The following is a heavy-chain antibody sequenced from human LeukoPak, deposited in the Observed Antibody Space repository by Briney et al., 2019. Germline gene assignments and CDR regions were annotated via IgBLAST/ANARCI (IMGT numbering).Heavy chain of an antibody. D-gene: IGHD6-6*01. CDR2: IYPGDSDT. V-gene: IGHV5-51*01. J-gene: IGHJ4*02. Sequence: GESLKISCKGSGYSFTSYWNAWVRQMPGKGLEWLGIIYPGDSDTRYSPSFQGQVTISVDKSISTAYLQWSSLKASDTAMYYCARRGRDSTSYYFDYWGQGTLVTVSS. CDR1: GYSFTSYW. CDR3: ARRGRDSTSYYFDY.